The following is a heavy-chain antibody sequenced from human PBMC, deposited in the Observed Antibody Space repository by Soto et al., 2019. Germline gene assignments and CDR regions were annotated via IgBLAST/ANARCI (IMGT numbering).Heavy chain of an antibody. CDR3: AREVLHYDFWSGYYDY. Sequence: KQSQTLSLTCAISGDSVSSNSAAWNWIRQSPSRGLEWLGRTYYRSKWYNDYAVSVKSRITINPDTSKNQFSLQLNSVTPEDTDVYYCAREVLHYDFWSGYYDYWGQGTLVTVSS. CDR2: TYYRSKWYN. CDR1: GDSVSSNSAA. V-gene: IGHV6-1*01. J-gene: IGHJ4*02. D-gene: IGHD3-3*01.